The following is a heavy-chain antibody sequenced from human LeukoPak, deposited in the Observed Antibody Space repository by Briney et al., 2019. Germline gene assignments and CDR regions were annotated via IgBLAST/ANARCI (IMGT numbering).Heavy chain of an antibody. CDR2: INSDGSST. Sequence: PGGSLRLSCAASGFTFSSYGMHWVRQAPGKGLVWVSRINSDGSSTNYADSVKGRFTISRDNAKNTLFLQMNSLRAEDTAVYYCARGGSGSYRFDYWGQGTLVTVSS. J-gene: IGHJ4*02. D-gene: IGHD1-26*01. V-gene: IGHV3-74*01. CDR3: ARGGSGSYRFDY. CDR1: GFTFSSYG.